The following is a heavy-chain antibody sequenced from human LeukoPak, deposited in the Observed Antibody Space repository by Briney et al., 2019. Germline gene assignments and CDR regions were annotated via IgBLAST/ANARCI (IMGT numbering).Heavy chain of an antibody. CDR2: ISGSGAST. V-gene: IGHV3-23*01. D-gene: IGHD6-13*01. CDR3: ASRLSSNWYWYFDL. Sequence: GGSLRLSCAASGFTFSSYAMGWVRQAPGKGLEWVSLISGSGASTYYADSVKGRFTISRDDSKNTLYLQMNSLRAEDTAVYYCASRLSSNWYWYFDLWGRGTLVTVSS. CDR1: GFTFSSYA. J-gene: IGHJ2*01.